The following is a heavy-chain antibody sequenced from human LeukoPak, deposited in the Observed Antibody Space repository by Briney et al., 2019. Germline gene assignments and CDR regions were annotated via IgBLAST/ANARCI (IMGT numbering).Heavy chain of an antibody. CDR2: IYTSGST. CDR3: ASLTTAEAFDI. D-gene: IGHD3-22*01. Sequence: SETLSLTCTVSGGSISSGSYYWSWIRQPAGKGLEWIGRIYTSGSTNYNPSLKSRVTMSVDTSKNQFSLKLSSVTAADTAVYYCASLTTAEAFDIWGQGTMVTVSS. V-gene: IGHV4-61*02. CDR1: GGSISSGSYY. J-gene: IGHJ3*02.